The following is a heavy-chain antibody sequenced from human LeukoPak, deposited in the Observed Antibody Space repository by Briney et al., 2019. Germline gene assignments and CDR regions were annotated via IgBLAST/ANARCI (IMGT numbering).Heavy chain of an antibody. CDR3: ARDPHRRETAGYGWFDP. D-gene: IGHD5-18*01. CDR1: GFTFSSYA. Sequence: GRSLRLSCAASGFTFSSYAMHWVRQAPGKGLEWVAVISYDGSNKYYADSVKGRFTISRDNSKNTLYLQMNSLRAEDTAVYYCARDPHRRETAGYGWFDPWGQGTLVTVSS. CDR2: ISYDGSNK. J-gene: IGHJ5*02. V-gene: IGHV3-30-3*01.